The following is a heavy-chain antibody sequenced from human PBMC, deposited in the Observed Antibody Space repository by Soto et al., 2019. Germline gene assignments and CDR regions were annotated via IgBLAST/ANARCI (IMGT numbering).Heavy chain of an antibody. CDR1: GFTFDDYV. CDR3: AKDRISGSALDY. V-gene: IGHV3-9*01. J-gene: IGHJ4*02. Sequence: EVQLVESGGGLVQPGRSLRLSCAASGFTFDDYVMHWVRQAPGKGLEWVSGISWNSGSIGYADSVKGRFTISRDNAKNSLYLQMNSLRAEDTALYYCAKDRISGSALDYWGQGTLVTVSS. D-gene: IGHD1-26*01. CDR2: ISWNSGSI.